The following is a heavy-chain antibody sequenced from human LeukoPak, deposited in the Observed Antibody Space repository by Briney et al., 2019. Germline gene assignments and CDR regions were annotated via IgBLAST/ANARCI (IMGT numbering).Heavy chain of an antibody. CDR3: ARRSEWLLSFDC. CDR1: GGSFSGYY. Sequence: PSETLSLTCAVYGGSFSGYYWSWIRQPPGKGLEWIGEINHSGSTNYNPSLKSRVTISVDTSKNQFSLKLSSVTAADTAVYYCARRSEWLLSFDCWGQGTPVTVSS. J-gene: IGHJ5*01. V-gene: IGHV4-34*01. CDR2: INHSGST. D-gene: IGHD3-3*01.